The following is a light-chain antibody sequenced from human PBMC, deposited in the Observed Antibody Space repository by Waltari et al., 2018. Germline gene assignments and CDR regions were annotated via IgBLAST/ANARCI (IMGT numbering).Light chain of an antibody. CDR2: GST. V-gene: IGLV7-43*01. CDR3: LLHVGGGQLV. J-gene: IGLJ3*02. Sequence: QTVVTQEPSLTVSPGGTVTLTCSSSTGAVAGDFYPSWFQQMPGQAPRALIFGSTNKYAWTPARFSGSLLGGKAALTQSGAQPEDEADYYCLLHVGGGQLVFGGGTKLTFL. CDR1: TGAVAGDFY.